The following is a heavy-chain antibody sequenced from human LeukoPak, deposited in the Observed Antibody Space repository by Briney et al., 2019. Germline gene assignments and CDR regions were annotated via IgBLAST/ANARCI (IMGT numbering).Heavy chain of an antibody. J-gene: IGHJ6*02. V-gene: IGHV5-51*01. CDR3: ARQTQLVRYYYYYYGMDV. D-gene: IGHD6-6*01. Sequence: GESLKVSCKDSGYSFTSYWIGWVRQMPGKGLEWMGIIYPGDSDTRYSPSFQGQVTISADKSISTAYLQWSSLKASDTAMYYCARQTQLVRYYYYYYGMDVWGQGTTVTVSS. CDR1: GYSFTSYW. CDR2: IYPGDSDT.